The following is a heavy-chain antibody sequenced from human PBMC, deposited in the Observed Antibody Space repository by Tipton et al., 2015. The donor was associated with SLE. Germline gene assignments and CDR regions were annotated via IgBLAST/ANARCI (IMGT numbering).Heavy chain of an antibody. CDR2: IFTTGYT. D-gene: IGHD3-3*01. CDR3: ARAPLERHRTYHYYYMDV. J-gene: IGHJ6*03. V-gene: IGHV4-4*07. Sequence: LRLSCTVSGGSISDYYWTWIRQPPGKGLEWIGRIFTTGYTNYNPSLKSRVTMSVDTSNNQFSLNLKSLTAADSAVYYCARAPLERHRTYHYYYMDVWGKGTTVTVSS. CDR1: GGSISDYY.